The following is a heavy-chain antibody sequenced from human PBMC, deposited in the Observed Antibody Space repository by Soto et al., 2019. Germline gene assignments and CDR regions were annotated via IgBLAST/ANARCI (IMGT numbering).Heavy chain of an antibody. CDR2: IIPISGRT. J-gene: IGHJ4*02. CDR3: ATRGTQGRWLEGADN. CDR1: GGTFSSLG. V-gene: IGHV1-69*01. Sequence: QVQLLQSGAEVKRPGSSVKVSCEASGGTFSSLGFTWVRQAPGQGLDWMGGIIPISGRTTFAQKFQGRVTISADASKRTIYMDLTTLTSNDTAIYYCATRGTQGRWLEGADNWGQGTLVTVSS. D-gene: IGHD5-12*01.